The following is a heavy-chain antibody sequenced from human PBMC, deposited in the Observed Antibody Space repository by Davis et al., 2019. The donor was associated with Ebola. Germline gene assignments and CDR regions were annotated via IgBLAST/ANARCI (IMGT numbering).Heavy chain of an antibody. CDR1: GASFSRYY. CDR3: ARGLGYCSGGTCYSFDP. V-gene: IGHV4-59*01. J-gene: IGHJ5*02. D-gene: IGHD2-15*01. CDR2: IYYTGST. Sequence: SETLSLTCTVSGASFSRYYWSWIRQPPGKGLEWIGYIYYTGSTNCNPSLKSRLTISIDTSKSQFSLKLSSVTAADTAVYYCARGLGYCSGGTCYSFDPLGQGTLVTVSS.